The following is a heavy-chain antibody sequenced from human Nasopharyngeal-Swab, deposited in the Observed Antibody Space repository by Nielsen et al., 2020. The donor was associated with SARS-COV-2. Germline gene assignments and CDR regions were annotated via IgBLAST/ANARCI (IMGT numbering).Heavy chain of an antibody. CDR1: GASVSSNRAA. J-gene: IGHJ4*02. CDR2: AYYRSTWYH. V-gene: IGHV6-1*01. D-gene: IGHD6-19*01. CDR3: ARGSHNSGWF. Sequence: SETLSLTCVISGASVSSNRAAWHWIRQSPSSGLEWLGRAYYRSTWYHDYAVSVQGRVTINPDTSKNLFSLQLNSVTPDDTAVYYCARGSHNSGWFWGRGTLVTVSS.